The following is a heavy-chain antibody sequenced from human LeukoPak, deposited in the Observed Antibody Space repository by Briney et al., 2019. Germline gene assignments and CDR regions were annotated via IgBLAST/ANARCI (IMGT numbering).Heavy chain of an antibody. CDR1: GGAFSGYD. D-gene: IGHD3-22*01. CDR2: INHSGST. CDR3: ARGTRKKYYYDSSGYYFDY. J-gene: IGHJ4*02. Sequence: SETLSLTCAGYGGAFSGYDWSWIRQPPGKGLEWIGEINHSGSTNYNPSLKSRVTISVDTSKNQFSLKLSSVTAADTAVYYCARGTRKKYYYDSSGYYFDYWGQGTLVTVSS. V-gene: IGHV4-34*01.